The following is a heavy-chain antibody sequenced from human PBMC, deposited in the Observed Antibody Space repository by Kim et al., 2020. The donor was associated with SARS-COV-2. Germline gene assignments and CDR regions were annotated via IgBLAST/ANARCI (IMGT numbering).Heavy chain of an antibody. CDR2: IYYSGST. D-gene: IGHD3-22*01. Sequence: SETLSLTCTVSGGSISSGGYYWSWIRQHPGKGLECIGYIYYSGSTYYNPSLKSRVTISVDTSKNQFSLKLSSVTAADTAVYYCARADPITMIVVVSPKTQGALTFDIWGQGTMVTVSS. J-gene: IGHJ3*02. CDR1: GGSISSGGYY. V-gene: IGHV4-31*03. CDR3: ARADPITMIVVVSPKTQGALTFDI.